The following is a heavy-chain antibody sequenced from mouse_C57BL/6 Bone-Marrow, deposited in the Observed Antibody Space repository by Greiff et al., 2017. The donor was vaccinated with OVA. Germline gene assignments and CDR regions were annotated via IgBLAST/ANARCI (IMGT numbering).Heavy chain of an antibody. CDR2: ISYDGSN. Sequence: EVKLQESGPGLVKPSQSLSLTCSVTGYSITSGYYWNWIRQFPGNKLEWMGYISYDGSNNYNPSLKNRISITRDTSKNQFFLKLNSVTTEDTATYYCARAPYDYDLPRFAYWGQGTLVTVSA. J-gene: IGHJ3*01. V-gene: IGHV3-6*01. CDR3: ARAPYDYDLPRFAY. CDR1: GYSITSGYY. D-gene: IGHD2-4*01.